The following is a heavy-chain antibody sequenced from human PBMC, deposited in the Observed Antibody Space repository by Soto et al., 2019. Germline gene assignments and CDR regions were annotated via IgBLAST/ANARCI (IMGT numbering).Heavy chain of an antibody. D-gene: IGHD6-13*01. J-gene: IGHJ6*02. CDR2: ISGSGGST. CDR1: GFTFSSYA. CDR3: AKEMGIAAARVYYYGMDV. Sequence: GGSLRLSCAASGFTFSSYAMSWVRQAPGKGLEWVSAISGSGGSTYYADSVKGRFTISRDNSKNTLYLQMNSLRAEDTAVYYCAKEMGIAAARVYYYGMDVWGQGTTATVSS. V-gene: IGHV3-23*01.